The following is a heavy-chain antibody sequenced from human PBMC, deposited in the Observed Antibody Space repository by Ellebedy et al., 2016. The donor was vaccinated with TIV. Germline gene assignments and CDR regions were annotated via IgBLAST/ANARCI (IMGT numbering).Heavy chain of an antibody. Sequence: GGSLRLXCGASGFTFSSYWMHWVRQAPGKGLVWVSRINSDGSSANYADSVEGRFTISRDNAKNTLYLQMNSLRAEDTGVYYCAGAGPHFYYCMDVWGKGNHGHRLL. CDR1: GFTFSSYW. CDR2: INSDGSSA. D-gene: IGHD3-10*01. V-gene: IGHV3-74*01. J-gene: IGHJ6*03. CDR3: AGAGPHFYYCMDV.